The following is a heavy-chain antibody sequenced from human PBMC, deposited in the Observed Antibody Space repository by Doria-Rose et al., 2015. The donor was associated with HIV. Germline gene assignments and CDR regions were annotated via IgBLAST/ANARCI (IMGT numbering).Heavy chain of an antibody. Sequence: QITLKESGPVLVKPTETLTLTCTVSGVSLSSPGMGVSWIRQPPGKALEWLANIFSEVERSFNTSLKSRRTISRGTSKSQVVLTMTDMDPVDTATYYCARIKSSRWYHKYYFDFWGQGTLVIVSA. CDR1: GVSLSSPGMG. V-gene: IGHV2-26*01. CDR2: IFSEVER. J-gene: IGHJ4*02. CDR3: ARIKSSRWYHKYYFDF. D-gene: IGHD6-13*01.